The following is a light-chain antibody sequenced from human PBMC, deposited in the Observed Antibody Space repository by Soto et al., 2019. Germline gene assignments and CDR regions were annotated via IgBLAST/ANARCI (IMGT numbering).Light chain of an antibody. J-gene: IGKJ1*01. CDR2: DAS. V-gene: IGKV3-11*01. Sequence: ILLALSPATLSLSPGEGATLSCRASQSVSSYLAWYQQKPGQAPRLLIYDASNRATGIPARFSGSGSGTDFTLTISSLEPEDVAVYYCQQRSNWPPTFGQGTKVDIK. CDR3: QQRSNWPPT. CDR1: QSVSSY.